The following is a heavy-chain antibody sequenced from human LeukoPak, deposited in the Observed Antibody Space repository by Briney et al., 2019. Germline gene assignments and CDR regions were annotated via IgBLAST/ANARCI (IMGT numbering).Heavy chain of an antibody. CDR3: ARAPLSGTYYTDAFDI. CDR1: GGSFRCYY. J-gene: IGHJ3*02. D-gene: IGHD1-26*01. Sequence: SEALSLTFAVYGGSFRCYYWSWIRQPPGKGLEWIGEINHSGSTNYNPSLKSRVTISVDTSKNQFSLQLTSVTAADTAVYFCARAPLSGTYYTDAFDIWGQGTMVTVSS. CDR2: INHSGST. V-gene: IGHV4-34*01.